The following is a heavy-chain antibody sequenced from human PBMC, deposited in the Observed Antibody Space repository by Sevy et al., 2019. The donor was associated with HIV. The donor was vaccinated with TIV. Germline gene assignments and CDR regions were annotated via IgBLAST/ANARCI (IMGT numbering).Heavy chain of an antibody. V-gene: IGHV3-48*03. CDR1: GFTFSNYA. D-gene: IGHD2-2*02. CDR3: AREGGYCSSTSCYSYGMDV. Sequence: GGSLRLSCAASGFTFSNYAIHWVRQAPGKGLEWVSYISSSGSTIYYADSVKGRFTISRDNAKNSLYLQMNSLRAEDTAVYYCAREGGYCSSTSCYSYGMDVWGQGTTVTVSS. CDR2: ISSSGSTI. J-gene: IGHJ6*02.